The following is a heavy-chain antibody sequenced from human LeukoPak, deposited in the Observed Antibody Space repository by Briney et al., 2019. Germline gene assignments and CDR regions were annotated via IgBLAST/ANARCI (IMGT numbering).Heavy chain of an antibody. V-gene: IGHV3-30*18. CDR3: AKRGHYSINWYHYFDY. Sequence: GGSLRLSCAASGFTFTTYGLHWVRQAPGKGLEWVAAIASNGGSEYYADSVKGRFTISRDNSRNTLFLQMNSLRPDDTAVYYCAKRGHYSINWYHYFDYWGQGTLVTVSS. CDR2: IASNGGSE. D-gene: IGHD6-13*01. CDR1: GFTFTTYG. J-gene: IGHJ4*02.